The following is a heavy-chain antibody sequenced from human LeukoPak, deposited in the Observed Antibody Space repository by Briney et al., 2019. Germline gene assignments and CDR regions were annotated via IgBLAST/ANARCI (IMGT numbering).Heavy chain of an antibody. CDR1: GDSISSYF. D-gene: IGHD3-16*01. Sequence: SETLSLTCTVSGDSISSYFWSWIRQSPGKGLEWIGYTHYSGSTSYNPSLTSRVTISLDTSKNQFYLRLSSVTASDTAFYYCARDQRRDYGDFFDNWGQGTLVTVSS. CDR3: ARDQRRDYGDFFDN. J-gene: IGHJ4*02. V-gene: IGHV4-59*01. CDR2: THYSGST.